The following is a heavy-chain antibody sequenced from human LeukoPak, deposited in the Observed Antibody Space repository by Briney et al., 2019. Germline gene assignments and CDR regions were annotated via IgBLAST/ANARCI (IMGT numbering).Heavy chain of an antibody. CDR2: INPNSGGT. CDR1: GYTFTGYY. Sequence: VASVKVSCKASGYTFTGYYMHWVRQAPGQGLEWMGRINPNSGGTNYAQKFQGRVTMTRDTSTSTVYMELSSLRSEDTAVYYCARGWGSGYYDYWGQGTLVTVSS. V-gene: IGHV1-2*06. J-gene: IGHJ4*02. D-gene: IGHD3-22*01. CDR3: ARGWGSGYYDY.